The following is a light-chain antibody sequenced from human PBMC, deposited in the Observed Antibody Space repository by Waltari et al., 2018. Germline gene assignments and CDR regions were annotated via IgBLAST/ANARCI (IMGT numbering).Light chain of an antibody. CDR2: DVG. CDR1: SSDVGGYNY. Sequence: QSALTQPASVSGSPGQSITISCTGTSSDVGGYNYVSWYQQHPGKAPKLIIYDVGNRPSGVSNLFSGSKSGNTASLTISGLQAEDEADYYCSSYTSSSAYVFGTGTKVTVL. J-gene: IGLJ1*01. CDR3: SSYTSSSAYV. V-gene: IGLV2-14*03.